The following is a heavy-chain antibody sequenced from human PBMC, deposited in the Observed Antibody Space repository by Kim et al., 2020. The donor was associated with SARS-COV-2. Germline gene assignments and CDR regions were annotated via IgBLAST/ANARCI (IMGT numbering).Heavy chain of an antibody. Sequence: TLSLTCAVSGASISSGDFSWSWIRQPPGKGLEWIGYIYHSGYTYYNPSLWGRVTISLDMSKNHFSLNLTSVTAADTAVYYCASGSESSGKSFDYWGQGTLVTVSS. V-gene: IGHV4-30-2*01. J-gene: IGHJ4*02. CDR2: IYHSGYT. CDR1: GASISSGDFS. CDR3: ASGSESSGKSFDY. D-gene: IGHD6-19*01.